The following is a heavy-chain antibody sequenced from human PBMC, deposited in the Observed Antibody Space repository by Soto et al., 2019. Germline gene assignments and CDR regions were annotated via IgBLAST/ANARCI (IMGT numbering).Heavy chain of an antibody. J-gene: IGHJ6*02. CDR3: VRVGRYGSGSYGSYYYGMDV. CDR1: GFTFSSYE. V-gene: IGHV3-48*03. CDR2: ISSSGSTI. D-gene: IGHD3-10*01. Sequence: EVQLVESGGGLVQPGGSLRLSCAASGFTFSSYEMNWVRQAPGKGLEWVSYISSSGSTIYYADSVKGRFTISRDNAKNSLYLQMNSLRAEDTAVYYCVRVGRYGSGSYGSYYYGMDVWGQGTTVTVSS.